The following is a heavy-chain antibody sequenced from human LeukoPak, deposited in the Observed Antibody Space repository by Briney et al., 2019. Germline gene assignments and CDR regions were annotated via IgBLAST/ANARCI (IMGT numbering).Heavy chain of an antibody. CDR2: ISGSGGST. J-gene: IGHJ4*02. Sequence: GGSLRLSCAASGFTFSSHSMNWVRQPPAKGLEWVSAISGSGGSTYYADSVKGRITISRDDSKNTLYMQMNSLRAEDTAVYYCAKPPYCTIAVCRVNWGQGNLVTVSS. D-gene: IGHD2-8*01. V-gene: IGHV3-23*01. CDR3: AKPPYCTIAVCRVN. CDR1: GFTFSSHS.